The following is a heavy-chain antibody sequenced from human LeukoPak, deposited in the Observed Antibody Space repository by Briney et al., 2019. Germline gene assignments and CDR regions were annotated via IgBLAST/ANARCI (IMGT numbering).Heavy chain of an antibody. CDR2: ISSSRTI. V-gene: IGHV3-48*01. CDR1: GFTFSSHT. J-gene: IGHJ4*02. D-gene: IGHD2-15*01. Sequence: GGSLRLSCAASGFTFSSHTMDWVRQTPGKGLEWVSYISSSRTIYYTDSVKGRFTISRDNAKNSVFLQMNSLRAEDTAVYYCARTYCSGSGCYQIDYWGQGTLVTVSS. CDR3: ARTYCSGSGCYQIDY.